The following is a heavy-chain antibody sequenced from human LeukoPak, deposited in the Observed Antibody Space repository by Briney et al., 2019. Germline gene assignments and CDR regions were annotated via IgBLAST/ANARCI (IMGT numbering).Heavy chain of an antibody. V-gene: IGHV1-2*02. D-gene: IGHD3-10*01. CDR1: GYTFTGYY. CDR3: ARSGGSGSYYNMDV. J-gene: IGHJ6*02. Sequence: ASVKVSFKASGYTFTGYYMHWVRQAPGQGLEWMGWINPNSGGTNYAQKFQGRVTMTRDTSISTAYMELSRLRSDGTAVYYCARSGGSGSYYNMDVWGQGTTVTVSS. CDR2: INPNSGGT.